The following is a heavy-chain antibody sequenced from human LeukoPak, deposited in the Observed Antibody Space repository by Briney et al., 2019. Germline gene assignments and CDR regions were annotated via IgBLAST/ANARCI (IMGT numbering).Heavy chain of an antibody. V-gene: IGHV3-30*02. CDR3: ARGYNSRAGATDCCPLDS. CDR2: IRYDGSNK. J-gene: IGHJ4*02. CDR1: GLTFSSYG. D-gene: IGHD2-21*02. Sequence: GGSLRLSCAASGLTFSSYGMHWVRQAPGKGLEWVAFIRYDGSNKYYADSVKGRFTISRDNSKNTLYLQMNSLRAEDTAVYYCARGYNSRAGATDCCPLDSWGQGTLVTVS.